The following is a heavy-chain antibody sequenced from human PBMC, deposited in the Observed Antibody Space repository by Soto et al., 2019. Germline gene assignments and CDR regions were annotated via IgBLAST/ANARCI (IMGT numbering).Heavy chain of an antibody. Sequence: GESLKISCKGSGYSFGSFWIGWLRQMPGRGLEWMGIIYPDDSKTKYNPSFVGQVTISADKSINTAYLQLNSLKASDSGVYYCAREGWGDFWGDYENWFDPWGQGTLVTVSS. CDR1: GYSFGSFW. V-gene: IGHV5-51*01. J-gene: IGHJ5*02. CDR3: AREGWGDFWGDYENWFDP. CDR2: IYPDDSKT. D-gene: IGHD3-3*01.